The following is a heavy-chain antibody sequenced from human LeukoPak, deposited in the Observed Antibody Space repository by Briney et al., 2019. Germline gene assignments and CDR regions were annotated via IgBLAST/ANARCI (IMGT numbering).Heavy chain of an antibody. D-gene: IGHD5-18*01. V-gene: IGHV5-51*01. J-gene: IGHJ4*02. Sequence: GESLKISCKGSGYIFTTYWIGWVRQMPGKGLEWMAIIFPSDSDTRYSPSFQGQVTISADKSINTAYLQWSSLRASDTAMYYCARRGDSYGFSADYWGQGTLVTVSS. CDR3: ARRGDSYGFSADY. CDR1: GYIFTTYW. CDR2: IFPSDSDT.